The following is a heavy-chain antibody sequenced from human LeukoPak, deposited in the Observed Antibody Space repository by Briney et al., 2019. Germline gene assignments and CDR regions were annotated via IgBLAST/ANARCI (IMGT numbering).Heavy chain of an antibody. CDR2: MNQRGSM. V-gene: IGHV4-34*01. CDR1: GASFTGYY. CDR3: ARPRTRIAAAGTGRAFDI. D-gene: IGHD6-13*01. Sequence: SETLSLTCDVYGASFTGYYWSWIRQSPGKGLEWIGEMNQRGSMNYNPSLKSRVTISVDTSKNQFSLKLSSVTAADTAVYYCARPRTRIAAAGTGRAFDIWGQGTMVTVSS. J-gene: IGHJ3*02.